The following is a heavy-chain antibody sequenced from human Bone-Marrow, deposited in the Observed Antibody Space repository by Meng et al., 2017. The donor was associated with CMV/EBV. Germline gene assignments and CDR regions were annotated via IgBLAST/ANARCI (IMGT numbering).Heavy chain of an antibody. CDR3: ARAGPEGDWNDDYYYYGMDV. CDR2: IIPIFGTA. CDR1: GGTFSSYA. D-gene: IGHD1-1*01. V-gene: IGHV1-69*06. J-gene: IGHJ6*02. Sequence: SVKVSCKASGGTFSSYAISWVRQAPGQGLEWMGGIIPIFGTANYAQKFQGGVTITADKSTSTAYMELSSLRSEDTAVYYCARAGPEGDWNDDYYYYGMDVWGQGPTVTFYS.